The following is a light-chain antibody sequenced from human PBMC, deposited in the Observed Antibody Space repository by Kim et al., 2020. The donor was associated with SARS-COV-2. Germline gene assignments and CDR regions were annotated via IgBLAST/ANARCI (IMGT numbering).Light chain of an antibody. J-gene: IGKJ5*01. CDR1: QSVSSN. V-gene: IGKV3-15*01. CDR2: GAS. Sequence: SVSPGERATLACRAGQSVSSNLAWYQQKPGQAPRLLIYGASTRATGIPARFSGSGSGTEFTLTISSLQSEDFAVYYCQQYNNWITFGQGTRLEIK. CDR3: QQYNNWIT.